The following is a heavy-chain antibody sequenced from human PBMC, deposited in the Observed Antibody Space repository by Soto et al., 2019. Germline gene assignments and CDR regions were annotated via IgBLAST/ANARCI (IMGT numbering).Heavy chain of an antibody. D-gene: IGHD3-22*01. CDR2: INHSGST. Sequence: SETLSLTCAVYGGSFSGYYWSWIRQPPGKGLEWIGEINHSGSTNYNPSLKSRVTISVDTSKNQFSLKLSSVTAADTAVYYCARGASGYYDSSGYYSPYYFDYWGQGTLVTVS. V-gene: IGHV4-34*01. CDR1: GGSFSGYY. CDR3: ARGASGYYDSSGYYSPYYFDY. J-gene: IGHJ4*02.